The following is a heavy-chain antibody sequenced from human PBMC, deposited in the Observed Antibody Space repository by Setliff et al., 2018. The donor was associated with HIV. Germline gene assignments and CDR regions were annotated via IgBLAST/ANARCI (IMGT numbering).Heavy chain of an antibody. CDR3: ARHAAGPDGPFDY. CDR2: VYHTGST. CDR1: GYSMGSGYY. V-gene: IGHV4-38-2*01. Sequence: SETLSLTCGVSGYSMGSGYYWGWIRQPPGKGLEWIGNVYHTGSTYYNPSLKSRVTISVDTSKNQFSLKLSSVIAADTAVYYCARHAAGPDGPFDYWGQGTLVTVSS. J-gene: IGHJ4*02. D-gene: IGHD2-2*01.